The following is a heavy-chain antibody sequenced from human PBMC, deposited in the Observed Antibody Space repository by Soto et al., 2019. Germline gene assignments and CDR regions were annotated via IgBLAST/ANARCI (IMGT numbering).Heavy chain of an antibody. D-gene: IGHD1-20*01. CDR2: IHAASGVI. J-gene: IGHJ5*02. V-gene: IGHV3-48*01. CDR1: GFTVSTYK. CDR3: ARGNNASWLHP. Sequence: VQLVESGGGLVEPGGSRRLSCVGSGFTVSTYKMIWVRQAPGKGLEWLSYIHAASGVIYYADTVRDRITVFRDNAKNSLYLLINTLIVDDTAIDFCARGNNASWLHPWGQGTQVTVS.